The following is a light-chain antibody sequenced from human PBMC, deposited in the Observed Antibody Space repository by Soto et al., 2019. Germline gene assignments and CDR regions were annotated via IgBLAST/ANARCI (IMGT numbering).Light chain of an antibody. CDR2: KAS. CDR1: QSISSY. J-gene: IGKJ1*01. CDR3: QHYNSYSEA. Sequence: DIQMTQSPSSLSASVGDRVTITCRASQSISSYLNWYQQKPGKAPKLLIYKASTLKSGVPSRFSGSGSGTEFTFTISSLQPDDFATYYCQHYNSYSEAFGQGTKVDIK. V-gene: IGKV1-5*03.